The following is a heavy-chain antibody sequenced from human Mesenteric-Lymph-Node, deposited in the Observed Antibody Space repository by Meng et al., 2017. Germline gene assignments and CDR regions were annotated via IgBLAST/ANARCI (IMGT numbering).Heavy chain of an antibody. V-gene: IGHV4-30-4*01. Sequence: QVQVQASGPGLVKPSQTPSLTCTVSGGSMSSGDYFWNWIRQPPGKGLEWIGEIYHSGSTNYNPSLKSRVTISVDKSKNQFSLNLSSVTAADTAVYYCARVGQWLPIDYWGQGTLVTVSS. CDR2: IYHSGST. CDR1: GGSMSSGDYF. D-gene: IGHD6-19*01. J-gene: IGHJ4*02. CDR3: ARVGQWLPIDY.